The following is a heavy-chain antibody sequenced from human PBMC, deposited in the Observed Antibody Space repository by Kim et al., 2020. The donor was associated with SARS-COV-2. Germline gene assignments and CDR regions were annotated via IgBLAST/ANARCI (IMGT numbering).Heavy chain of an antibody. D-gene: IGHD6-19*01. CDR1: GFTFSSYS. CDR2: ISSSSSYI. CDR3: ARTANGIAVAGGFDP. J-gene: IGHJ5*02. V-gene: IGHV3-21*01. Sequence: GGSLRLSCAASGFTFSSYSMNWVRQAPGKGLEWVSSISSSSSYIYYADSVKGRFTISRDNAKNSLYLQMNSLRAEDTAVYYCARTANGIAVAGGFDPWGQGTLVTVSS.